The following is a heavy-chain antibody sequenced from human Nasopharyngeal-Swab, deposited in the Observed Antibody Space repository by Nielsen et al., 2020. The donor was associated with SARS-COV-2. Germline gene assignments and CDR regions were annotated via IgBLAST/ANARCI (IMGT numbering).Heavy chain of an antibody. CDR2: IYYSGST. CDR1: GGSISSYY. Sequence: SETLSLTCTVSGGSISSYYWSWIRQPPGKGLEWIGYIYYSGSTNYNPSLKSRVTISVDTSKNQFSLKLSSVTAAVTAVYYCARAPDTAMAYYYYYGMDVWGQGTTVTVSS. J-gene: IGHJ6*02. D-gene: IGHD5-18*01. V-gene: IGHV4-59*01. CDR3: ARAPDTAMAYYYYYGMDV.